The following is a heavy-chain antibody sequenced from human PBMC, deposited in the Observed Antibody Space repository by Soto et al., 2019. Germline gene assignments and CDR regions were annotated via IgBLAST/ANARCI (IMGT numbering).Heavy chain of an antibody. CDR2: IIPIFGTA. Sequence: GASVKVSCKASGGTFSSYAISWVRQAPGQGLEWMGGIIPIFGTANYAQKFQGRVTITADESTSTAYMELSSLRSEDTAVYYCASSSSGDDDAFDIWGQGTMVTVSS. J-gene: IGHJ3*02. D-gene: IGHD2-15*01. CDR1: GGTFSSYA. V-gene: IGHV1-69*13. CDR3: ASSSSGDDDAFDI.